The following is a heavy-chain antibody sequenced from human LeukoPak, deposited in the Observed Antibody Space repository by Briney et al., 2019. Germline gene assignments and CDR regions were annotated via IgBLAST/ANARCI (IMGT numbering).Heavy chain of an antibody. J-gene: IGHJ4*02. CDR3: ARGTSYSGSYGDY. Sequence: PGGSLRLSCAASGFTFSSYSMNWVRQAPGKGLEWVSSISSSSSYIYYADSVKGRFTISRDNAKNSLYLQMNSLRAEDTAVYCCARGTSYSGSYGDYWGQGTLVTVSS. D-gene: IGHD1-26*01. CDR1: GFTFSSYS. CDR2: ISSSSSYI. V-gene: IGHV3-21*01.